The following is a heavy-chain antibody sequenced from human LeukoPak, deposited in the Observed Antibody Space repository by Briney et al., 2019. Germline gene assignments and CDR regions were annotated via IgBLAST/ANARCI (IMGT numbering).Heavy chain of an antibody. V-gene: IGHV1-18*04. Sequence: ASVRVSCKASGYTFTDYYMHWVRQAPGQGLEWMGWISAYNGNTNYAQKLQGRVTMTTDTSTSTAYMELRSLRSDDTAVYYCARSTGIVVCDYWGQGTLVTVSS. J-gene: IGHJ4*02. CDR1: GYTFTDYY. CDR2: ISAYNGNT. D-gene: IGHD6-19*01. CDR3: ARSTGIVVCDY.